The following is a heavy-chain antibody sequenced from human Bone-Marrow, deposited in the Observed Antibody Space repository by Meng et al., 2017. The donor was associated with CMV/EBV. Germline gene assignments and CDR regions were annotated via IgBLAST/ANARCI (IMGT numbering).Heavy chain of an antibody. V-gene: IGHV4-4*07. J-gene: IGHJ6*02. CDR1: ISSYY. D-gene: IGHD3-10*01. Sequence: ISSYYWSWIRQPAGKGLEWIGRIYTSGSTNYNPSLKSRVTMSVDTSKNQFSLKLSSVTAADTAVYYCARVLYYGSGSYYHYYYGMDVWGQGTTVTVSS. CDR2: IYTSGST. CDR3: ARVLYYGSGSYYHYYYGMDV.